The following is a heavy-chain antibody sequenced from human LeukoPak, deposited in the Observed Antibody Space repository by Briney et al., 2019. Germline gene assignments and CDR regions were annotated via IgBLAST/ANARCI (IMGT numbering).Heavy chain of an antibody. Sequence: GGSLRLSCAPSGFTFDDYAMHWVRQAPEKGRGWVSGISWNSGSIGYADSVKGRFTISRDNAKNSLYLQMNSPRAEDTALYYCAKGDYGGNSPVDYWGQGTLVTVSS. V-gene: IGHV3-9*01. J-gene: IGHJ4*02. CDR2: ISWNSGSI. D-gene: IGHD4-23*01. CDR1: GFTFDDYA. CDR3: AKGDYGGNSPVDY.